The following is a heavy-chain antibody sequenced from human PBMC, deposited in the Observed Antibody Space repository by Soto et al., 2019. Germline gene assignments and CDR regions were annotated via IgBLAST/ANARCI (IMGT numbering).Heavy chain of an antibody. CDR3: ARGMYHSSGWSRTSDYYYGMDV. D-gene: IGHD6-19*01. Sequence: PSQTLSLTCAISGDSVSSNSAAWNWIRQSPSRGLEWLGRTYYRSKWYNDYAVSVKSRITINPDTSKNQFSLQLNSVTPEDTAVYYYARGMYHSSGWSRTSDYYYGMDVWGQGTTVTVSS. CDR1: GDSVSSNSAA. V-gene: IGHV6-1*01. J-gene: IGHJ6*02. CDR2: TYYRSKWYN.